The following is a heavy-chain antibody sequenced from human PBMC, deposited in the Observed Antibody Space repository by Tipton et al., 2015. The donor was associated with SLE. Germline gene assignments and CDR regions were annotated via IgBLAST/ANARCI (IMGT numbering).Heavy chain of an antibody. J-gene: IGHJ3*02. CDR3: ARTLGAIAHTVYDAFDI. D-gene: IGHD1-26*01. Sequence: TLSLTCTVSGVSLSIHYLSWIRQTPGTGLEWIGYIHYSGTTHDNPSLKSRVTMSVDMSKNQFSLRLTSVTAADTAVYYCARTLGAIAHTVYDAFDIWSQGKMVTASS. CDR1: GVSLSIHY. V-gene: IGHV4-59*11. CDR2: IHYSGTT.